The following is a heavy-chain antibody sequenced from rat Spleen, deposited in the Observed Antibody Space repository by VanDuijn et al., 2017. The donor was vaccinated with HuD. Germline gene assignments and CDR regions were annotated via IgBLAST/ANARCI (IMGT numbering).Heavy chain of an antibody. V-gene: IGHV5-19*01. CDR3: TRGDA. Sequence: EVQLVESGGGLVQPGRSLKLSCAASGFTLSDYAMNWIRQAPTKGLEWVASISPSGGSTHYRDSVKGRFTISRDNAESTLYLQMDSLRSEDTATYYCTRGDAWGQGASVTVSS. CDR1: GFTLSDYA. J-gene: IGHJ4*01. CDR2: ISPSGGST.